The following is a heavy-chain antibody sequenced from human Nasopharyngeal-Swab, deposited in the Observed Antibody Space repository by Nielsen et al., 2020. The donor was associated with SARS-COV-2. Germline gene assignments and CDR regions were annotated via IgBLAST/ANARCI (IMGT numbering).Heavy chain of an antibody. J-gene: IGHJ3*02. V-gene: IGHV3-23*01. Sequence: GESLKISCAASGFTFSSYAMTWVRQAPGKGLEWVSVVTDSGYGTDYADSVKGRFTISRDNAKNTLYLQMNSLRAEDTAVYYCARKDVFAYGVDAFDIWGQGTMVTVSS. CDR1: GFTFSSYA. D-gene: IGHD3-10*01. CDR3: ARKDVFAYGVDAFDI. CDR2: VTDSGYGT.